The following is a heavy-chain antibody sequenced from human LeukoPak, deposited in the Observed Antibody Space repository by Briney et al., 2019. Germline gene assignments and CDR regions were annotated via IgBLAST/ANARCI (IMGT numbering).Heavy chain of an antibody. CDR1: GYTFTSCG. CDR3: ARDHIVVVTANLYAFDI. D-gene: IGHD2-21*02. Sequence: ASVKVSCKASGYTFTSCGISWVRQAPGQGLEWMGWISAYNGNTNYAQKLQGRVTMTTDTSTSTAYMELRSLRSDDTAVYYCARDHIVVVTANLYAFDIWGQGTMVTVSS. CDR2: ISAYNGNT. J-gene: IGHJ3*02. V-gene: IGHV1-18*01.